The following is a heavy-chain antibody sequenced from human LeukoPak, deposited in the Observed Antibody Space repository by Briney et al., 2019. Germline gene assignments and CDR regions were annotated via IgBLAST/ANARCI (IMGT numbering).Heavy chain of an antibody. Sequence: SETLSLTCTVSGGSISSYYWSWFRQSPGKGLEWIGFIHYTGSTHYNASLKSRVTISVDTSKNQFSLKLSSVTAADTAVFYCARVIRAEENPTFDIWGQGTMVTVSS. V-gene: IGHV4-59*08. CDR3: ARVIRAEENPTFDI. CDR1: GGSISSYY. CDR2: IHYTGST. J-gene: IGHJ3*02. D-gene: IGHD2-21*01.